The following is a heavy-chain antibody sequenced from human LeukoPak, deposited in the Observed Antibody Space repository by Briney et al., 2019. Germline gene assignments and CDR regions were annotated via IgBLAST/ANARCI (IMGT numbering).Heavy chain of an antibody. D-gene: IGHD5-18*01. CDR1: GGSISSSSYY. CDR3: ARDFVDTAMPYPLFDY. V-gene: IGHV4-39*07. Sequence: PSETLSLTCTVSGGSISSSSYYWGWIRQPPGKGLEWIGSIYYSGSTYYNPSLKSRVTISVDTSKNQFSLKLSSVTAADTAVYYCARDFVDTAMPYPLFDYWGQGTLVTVSS. J-gene: IGHJ4*02. CDR2: IYYSGST.